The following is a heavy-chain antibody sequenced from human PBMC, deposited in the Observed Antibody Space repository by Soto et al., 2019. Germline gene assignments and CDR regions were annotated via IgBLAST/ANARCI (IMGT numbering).Heavy chain of an antibody. CDR1: GFSFDDYT. D-gene: IGHD3-22*01. CDR3: AKGRGTIVVTDAYDI. V-gene: IGHV3-9*01. Sequence: EMLLVESGGGLVQPGRSLRLSCGGSGFSFDDYTMHWVRQAPGKGPEWVARLSWNSGFSGYADSVKGRFTISRDNAQSSVHLQMNNLRTEDTALYYCAKGRGTIVVTDAYDIWGQGTMVTVSS. CDR2: LSWNSGFS. J-gene: IGHJ3*02.